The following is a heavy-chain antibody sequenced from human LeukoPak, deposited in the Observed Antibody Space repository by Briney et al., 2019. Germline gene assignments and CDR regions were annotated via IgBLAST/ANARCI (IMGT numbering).Heavy chain of an antibody. V-gene: IGHV3-64*01. CDR2: ISSNGGST. D-gene: IGHD3-22*01. J-gene: IGHJ4*02. CDR3: ARAFGSSGYPTLDY. CDR1: GFTFSSYA. Sequence: GGSLRLSCAASGFTFSSYAMHWVRQAPGKGLEYVSAISSNGGSTYYANSVKGRLTISRDNSKNTLYLQMGSLRAEDMAVYYCARAFGSSGYPTLDYWGQGTLVTVSS.